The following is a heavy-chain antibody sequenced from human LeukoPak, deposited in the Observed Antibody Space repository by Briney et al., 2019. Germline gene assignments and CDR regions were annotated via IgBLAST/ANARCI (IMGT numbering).Heavy chain of an antibody. Sequence: GKSLRLSCAATGFTFNNYGMHWVRQAPGKGLEWVAVISYDGRNIHYPDSVKGRFTISRDISTDTLWLQMDSLRTEDTAVYYCAKGPLRGTAAAIDYWGQGTLVTVSS. CDR2: ISYDGRNI. V-gene: IGHV3-30*18. J-gene: IGHJ4*02. CDR1: GFTFNNYG. CDR3: AKGPLRGTAAAIDY. D-gene: IGHD2-2*01.